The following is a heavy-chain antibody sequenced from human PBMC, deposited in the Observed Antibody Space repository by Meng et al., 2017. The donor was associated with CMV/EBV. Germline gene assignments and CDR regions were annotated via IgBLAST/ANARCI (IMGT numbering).Heavy chain of an antibody. D-gene: IGHD6-6*01. CDR3: AREMDEYSSSIHGVYYYYGMDV. V-gene: IGHV3-30-3*01. CDR2: ISYDGSNK. CDR1: GLTFRTNA. J-gene: IGHJ6*02. Sequence: GRLLRPSCAASGLTFRTNAIHWVRQAPGKGLEGVAVISYDGSNKYYADSVEGRFTISRDNSKNTLYLQMNSLRAEDTAVYYCAREMDEYSSSIHGVYYYYGMDVWGQGTTVTVSS.